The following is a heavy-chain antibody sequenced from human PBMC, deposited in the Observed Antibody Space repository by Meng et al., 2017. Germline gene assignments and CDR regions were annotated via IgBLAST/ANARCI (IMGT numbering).Heavy chain of an antibody. V-gene: IGHV3-30*04. D-gene: IGHD5-18*01. CDR3: AKEDTAMVPAGY. Sequence: GGSLRLSCAASGFTFSSYAMHWVRQAPGKGLEWVAVISYDGSNKYYADSVKGRFTISRDNSKNTLYLQMNSLRAEDTAVYYCAKEDTAMVPAGYWGQGTLVTVSS. CDR2: ISYDGSNK. J-gene: IGHJ4*02. CDR1: GFTFSSYA.